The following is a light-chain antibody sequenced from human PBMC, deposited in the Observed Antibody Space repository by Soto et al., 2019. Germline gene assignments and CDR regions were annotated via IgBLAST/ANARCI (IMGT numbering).Light chain of an antibody. Sequence: QSVLTQPPSASGTPGQRVTISCSGSSSNNGSNYVYWYQQLPGTAPKLLIYRNNQRPSGVPDRFSGSKSGTSASLAISGLRSEDEADYYCAAWDDSLSANVFGTGTKVTVL. V-gene: IGLV1-47*01. CDR1: SSNNGSNY. CDR2: RNN. J-gene: IGLJ1*01. CDR3: AAWDDSLSANV.